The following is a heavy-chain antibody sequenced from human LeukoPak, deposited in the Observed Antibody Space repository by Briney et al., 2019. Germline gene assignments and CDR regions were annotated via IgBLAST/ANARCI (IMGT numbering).Heavy chain of an antibody. V-gene: IGHV4-61*02. D-gene: IGHD1-26*01. CDR1: GGSISSGSYY. CDR2: IYTSGST. J-gene: IGHJ4*02. CDR3: AREILGSAFSFDY. Sequence: TSETLSLTCTVSGGSISSGSYYWSWIRQPAGKGLEWIGRIYTSGSTNYNPSLKSRVTISVDMSKNQFSLKLSSVTAEDTAIYYCAREILGSAFSFDYWGQGTLVTVSS.